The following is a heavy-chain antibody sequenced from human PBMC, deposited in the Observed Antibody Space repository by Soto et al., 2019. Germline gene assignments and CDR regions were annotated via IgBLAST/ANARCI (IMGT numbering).Heavy chain of an antibody. CDR2: ITGSTGTT. CDR1: GFTFSHFA. J-gene: IGHJ6*03. V-gene: IGHV3-23*02. Sequence: EVQVLESGGGSVQPGGSLRLSCAASGFTFSHFAMSWVRHAPGKGLAWVSEITGSTGTTYYEYSVRGRFIISRDNSQNTMHLQMNSLRPEDTAVYYCAKDTISSPYYMDVWVKGTTVTVSS. CDR3: AKDTISSPYYMDV. D-gene: IGHD2-2*01.